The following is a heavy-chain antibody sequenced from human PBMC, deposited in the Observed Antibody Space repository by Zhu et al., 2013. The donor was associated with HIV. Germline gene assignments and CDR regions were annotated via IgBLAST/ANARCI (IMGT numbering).Heavy chain of an antibody. J-gene: IGHJ5*02. CDR3: ARDTYYGSGSYYNWFDP. CDR2: IIPIFGTA. D-gene: IGHD3-10*01. CDR1: GGTFSSYA. Sequence: QVQLVQSGAEVKKPGSSVKVSCKASGGTFSSYAISWVRQAPGQGLEWMGGIIPIFGTANYAQKFQGRVTITADESTSTAYMELSSLRSEDTAVYYCARDTYYGSGSYYNWFDPWGRGNPGHRLL. V-gene: IGHV1-69*01.